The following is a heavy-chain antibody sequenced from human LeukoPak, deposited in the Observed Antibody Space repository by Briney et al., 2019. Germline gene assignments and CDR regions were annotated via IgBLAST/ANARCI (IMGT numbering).Heavy chain of an antibody. Sequence: SGGSLRLSCAASGFIFSSYGMHWVRQAPGKGLEWVTFIRYDGTNKYYADSVKGRFTISRDNSKDTLYLQMNSLTPEDTAIYYCAKGSTSFDAWGQGTLVTVSS. J-gene: IGHJ5*02. CDR3: AKGSTSFDA. CDR2: IRYDGTNK. V-gene: IGHV3-30*02. CDR1: GFIFSSYG. D-gene: IGHD2/OR15-2a*01.